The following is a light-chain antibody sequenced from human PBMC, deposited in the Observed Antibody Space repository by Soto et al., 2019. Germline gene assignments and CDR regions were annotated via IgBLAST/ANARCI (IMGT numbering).Light chain of an antibody. J-gene: IGLJ1*01. Sequence: QSALTQPPSASGSPGQSVTISCTGTSSDIGGYNYVSWYQQHPGKAPKLMIYEVSKRPSGVPDRFSGSKSGNTASLTVSGLQADDVADYYCSSYAGINNSVFGSASMVSVL. CDR1: SSDIGGYNY. CDR3: SSYAGINNSV. CDR2: EVS. V-gene: IGLV2-8*01.